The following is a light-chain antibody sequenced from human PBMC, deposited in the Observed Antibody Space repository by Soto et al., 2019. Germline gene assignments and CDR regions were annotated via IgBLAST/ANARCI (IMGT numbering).Light chain of an antibody. J-gene: IGLJ2*01. V-gene: IGLV3-21*04. CDR1: NIATFS. Sequence: SYELTQPPSVSVAPGTTASIPCGGNNIATFSVHWYQQKPGQAPMLVIYYDSDRPSGIPERFSGSNSGNTATLTISRVEAGDEADYYCQVWDRTSAHPVFGGGTKLTVL. CDR2: YDS. CDR3: QVWDRTSAHPV.